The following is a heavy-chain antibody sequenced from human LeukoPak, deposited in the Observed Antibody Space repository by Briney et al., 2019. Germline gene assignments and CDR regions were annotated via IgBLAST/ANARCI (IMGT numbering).Heavy chain of an antibody. CDR1: GYTFTSYY. J-gene: IGHJ5*02. V-gene: IGHV1-46*01. CDR2: INPSGGST. D-gene: IGHD3-16*01. Sequence: ASVKVSCTASGYTFTSYYMHWVRQAPGQGLEWMGIINPSGGSTNYAQKFQGRVTMTWDTSTSTVYMELSSLRSEDTAVYYCARTGGDHGWFDPWGQGTLVTVSS. CDR3: ARTGGDHGWFDP.